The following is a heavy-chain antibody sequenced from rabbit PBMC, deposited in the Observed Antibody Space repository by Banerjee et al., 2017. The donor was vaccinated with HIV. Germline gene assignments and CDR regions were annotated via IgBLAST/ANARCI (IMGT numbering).Heavy chain of an antibody. J-gene: IGHJ6*01. Sequence: QSLEESGGDLVKPGASLTLTCTASGFSLSSGCDMCWVRQAPGKGLEWIACIYPAYGATDYASWVNGRFTISLDNAQNTVFLQMTSLTAADTATYFCARGLVAGVLDLWGQGTLVTVS. CDR1: GFSLSSGCD. D-gene: IGHD3-3*01. CDR3: ARGLVAGVLDL. V-gene: IGHV1S40*01. CDR2: IYPAYGAT.